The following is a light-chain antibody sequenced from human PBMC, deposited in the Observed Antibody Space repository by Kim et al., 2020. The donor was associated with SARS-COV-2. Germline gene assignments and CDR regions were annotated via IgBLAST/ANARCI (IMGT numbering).Light chain of an antibody. V-gene: IGLV3-19*01. CDR3: HSRDSSGNSYV. Sequence: ALGQTVRITCQGDSLRRFYASWYQLKPGQPPTVVLYGKDNRPSGIPDRFSGSSSGNTASMTITGAQAEDEADYYCHSRDSSGNSYVFGTGTKVTVL. CDR1: SLRRFY. J-gene: IGLJ1*01. CDR2: GKD.